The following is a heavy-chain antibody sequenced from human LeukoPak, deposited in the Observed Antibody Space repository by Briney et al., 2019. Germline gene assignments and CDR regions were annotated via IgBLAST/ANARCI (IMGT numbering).Heavy chain of an antibody. CDR3: ARGLSGDSYGFEY. Sequence: SETLSLTCIVSADSISYNYWSWLRQSAGKGLELIGRIYYTGSTNSNPSLRSRVTMSVDTSKNQFSLMLSSGTAADTAVYYCARGLSGDSYGFEYWGQGTLVTVSS. CDR1: ADSISYNY. CDR2: IYYTGST. V-gene: IGHV4-4*07. J-gene: IGHJ4*02. D-gene: IGHD5-18*01.